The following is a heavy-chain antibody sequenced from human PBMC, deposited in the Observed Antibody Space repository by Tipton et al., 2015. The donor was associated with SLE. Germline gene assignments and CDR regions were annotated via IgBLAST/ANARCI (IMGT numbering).Heavy chain of an antibody. V-gene: IGHV4-38-2*02. CDR1: GHSISSGYS. Sequence: TLSLTCTVSGHSISSGYSWAWIRQPPGEGLEWIGSIYHSGSTYYNPSLKSRVTISVDTSRNQFSLKLTSVTAADTAVYYCAREKSPERGGMDVWGQGTMVTVSS. D-gene: IGHD2-2*01. J-gene: IGHJ6*02. CDR3: AREKSPERGGMDV. CDR2: IYHSGST.